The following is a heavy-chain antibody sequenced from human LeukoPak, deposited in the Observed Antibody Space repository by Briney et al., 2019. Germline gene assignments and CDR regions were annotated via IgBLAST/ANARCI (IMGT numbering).Heavy chain of an antibody. V-gene: IGHV1-18*01. CDR1: VYTFTIYG. J-gene: IGHJ4*02. CDR3: ARDASGVVTTGKEGFDY. CDR2: ISAYNGNR. D-gene: IGHD2-21*02. Sequence: ATVSVSYGASVYTFTIYGIKWVRRAPGRGGEWGGCISAYNGNREFAQKVHGTVTMTTDPSTSTAYMELRSLRSDDTAVYYCARDASGVVTTGKEGFDYWGQGTPVTVSS.